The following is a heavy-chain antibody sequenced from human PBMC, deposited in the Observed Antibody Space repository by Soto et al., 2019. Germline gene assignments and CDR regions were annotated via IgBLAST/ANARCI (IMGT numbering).Heavy chain of an antibody. Sequence: GESLKISCKGSGYSFPKYYIGWVRQMPGKDLEWMAIIYPDDSDTRYSPSFQGQVTISADKSINTAYLQWSSLKASDTAMYYCTRDLDYGGNSEDFDIWGQGTRVTVSS. V-gene: IGHV5-51*01. CDR2: IYPDDSDT. D-gene: IGHD4-17*01. J-gene: IGHJ3*02. CDR1: GYSFPKYY. CDR3: TRDLDYGGNSEDFDI.